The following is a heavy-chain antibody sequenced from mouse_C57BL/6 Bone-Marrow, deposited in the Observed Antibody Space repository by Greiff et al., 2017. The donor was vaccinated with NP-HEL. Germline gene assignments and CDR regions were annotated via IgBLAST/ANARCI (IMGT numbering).Heavy chain of an antibody. J-gene: IGHJ1*03. CDR2: INPYNGGT. Sequence: EVQLQQSGPVLVKPGASVKMSCKASGYTFTDYYMNWVKQSHGKSLEWIGVINPYNGGTSYNQKFKGKATLTVDTSSSTAYMELNSLTSEDSAVYSCARSTTVVDHWYFDVWGTGTTVTVSS. D-gene: IGHD1-1*01. CDR3: ARSTTVVDHWYFDV. V-gene: IGHV1-19*01. CDR1: GYTFTDYY.